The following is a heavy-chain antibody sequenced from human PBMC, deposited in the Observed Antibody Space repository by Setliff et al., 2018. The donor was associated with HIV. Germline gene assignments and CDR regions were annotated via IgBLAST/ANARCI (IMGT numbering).Heavy chain of an antibody. CDR3: ARDKPYDSSGYRTLYY. CDR2: IYYSGST. CDR1: GASITTHW. D-gene: IGHD3-22*01. J-gene: IGHJ4*02. Sequence: PSETLSLTCTVSGASITTHWWSWIRQPPGKGLEWIGYIYYSGSTNYNPSLKSRLTLSVDTSKNQFSLKLSSVTAADTAVYYCARDKPYDSSGYRTLYYWGQGTLVTVSS. V-gene: IGHV4-59*11.